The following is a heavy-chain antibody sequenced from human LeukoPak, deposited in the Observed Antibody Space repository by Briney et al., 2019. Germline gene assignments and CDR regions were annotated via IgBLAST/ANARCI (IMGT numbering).Heavy chain of an antibody. CDR1: GGSISSYY. CDR2: ICYNGST. J-gene: IGHJ4*02. D-gene: IGHD1-26*01. CDR3: AREGGSYGGDFDY. Sequence: SETLSLTCTVSGGSISSYYWSWIRQPPGKGLEWIGYICYNGSTHYNPSLKSRVTISLDTSKNQFSLKLASVTAADTAVYYCAREGGSYGGDFDYWGQGTLVTVSS. V-gene: IGHV4-59*01.